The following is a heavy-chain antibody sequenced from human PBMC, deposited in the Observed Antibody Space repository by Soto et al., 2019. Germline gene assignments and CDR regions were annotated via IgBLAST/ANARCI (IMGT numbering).Heavy chain of an antibody. CDR3: ARDATGWYYFDY. J-gene: IGHJ4*02. CDR1: GFTFSSYS. CDR2: IISSSSTI. D-gene: IGHD6-19*01. V-gene: IGHV3-48*02. Sequence: PGVSLRLSCAASGFTFSSYSMDWVRQATGKGREWVSYIISSSSTIYYADSVKGRFTISRDNAKNSLYLQMNSLRDEDTAVYYCARDATGWYYFDYWGQGTLVTVSS.